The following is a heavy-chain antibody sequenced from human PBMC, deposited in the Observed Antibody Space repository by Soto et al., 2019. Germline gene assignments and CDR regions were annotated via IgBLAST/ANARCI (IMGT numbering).Heavy chain of an antibody. CDR1: GFTFSDYY. Sequence: PGGSLRLSCAASGFTFSDYYMSWIRQAPGKGLEWVSNISSSGSTIYYADSVKGRFTISRDNAKNSLYLQMNSLRAEDTAVYYCARFPSSRQRYWFDPWGQGTLVTVSS. CDR2: ISSSGSTI. CDR3: ARFPSSRQRYWFDP. J-gene: IGHJ5*02. V-gene: IGHV3-11*01. D-gene: IGHD6-25*01.